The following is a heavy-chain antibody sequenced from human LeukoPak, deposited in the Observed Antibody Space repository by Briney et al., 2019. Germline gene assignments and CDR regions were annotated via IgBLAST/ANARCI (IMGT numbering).Heavy chain of an antibody. CDR1: GGSFSGYY. D-gene: IGHD7-27*01. CDR2: ISYSGST. V-gene: IGHV4-59*08. CDR3: ARHSQHSRDLGSARNFDY. J-gene: IGHJ4*02. Sequence: SETLSLTCAVYGGSFSGYYWTWIRQPPGKGLEWIGYISYSGSTNYNPSLNSRVTISVDTSRNLFSLRLTSVTAADTAVYYCARHSQHSRDLGSARNFDYWGQGTLVTVSS.